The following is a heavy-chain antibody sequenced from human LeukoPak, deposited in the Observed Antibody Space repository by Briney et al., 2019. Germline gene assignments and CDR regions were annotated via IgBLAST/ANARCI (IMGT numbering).Heavy chain of an antibody. D-gene: IGHD1-14*01. CDR1: GFTFSSYW. Sequence: GGSLRLSCAASGFTFSSYWMTWVRQAPGKGLEGGANIKQDGSEKYYVDSVKGRFTISRDNAKNSLYLQMNSLRAEDTAVYYCARGPRTYDYWGQGTLVTVSS. J-gene: IGHJ4*02. V-gene: IGHV3-7*04. CDR3: ARGPRTYDY. CDR2: IKQDGSEK.